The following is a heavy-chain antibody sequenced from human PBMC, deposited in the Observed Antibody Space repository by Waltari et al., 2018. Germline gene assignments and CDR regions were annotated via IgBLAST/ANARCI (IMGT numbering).Heavy chain of an antibody. CDR3: ARDRGRGLYLDS. D-gene: IGHD2-15*01. J-gene: IGHJ4*02. CDR2: IHGSGRA. V-gene: IGHV4-4*02. CDR1: GDSVTNSYW. Sequence: QLQLQESGPGLVKPSGTLSLTCTVPGDSVTNSYWWSWVRQSPEKGLEWIGQIHGSGRANYNPSLESRVTISIDRSNNQFSLKVTSTTAADTAVYYCARDRGRGLYLDSWGQGTLVTVSP.